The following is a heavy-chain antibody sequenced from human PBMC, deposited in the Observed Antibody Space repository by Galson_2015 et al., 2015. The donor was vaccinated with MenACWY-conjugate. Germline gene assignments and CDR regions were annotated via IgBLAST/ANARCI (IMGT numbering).Heavy chain of an antibody. CDR1: GFTLSGYW. V-gene: IGHV3-7*03. CDR2: INGDGSRI. D-gene: IGHD2-21*02. J-gene: IGHJ3*02. Sequence: SLRLSCAASGFTLSGYWMAWVRHSPGKGPEWVANINGDGSRINYVDSVKGRFTISRDNAQNSLFLQMNSLRVEGTALYYCARDDNPYCGGDCNSDAFDIWGQGTTVIVSS. CDR3: ARDDNPYCGGDCNSDAFDI.